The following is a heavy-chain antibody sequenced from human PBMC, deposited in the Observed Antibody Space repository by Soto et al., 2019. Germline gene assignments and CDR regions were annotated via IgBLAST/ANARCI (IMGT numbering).Heavy chain of an antibody. V-gene: IGHV3-23*01. CDR2: ISVIRDRP. D-gene: IGHD2-2*01. J-gene: IGHJ4*02. CDR1: GFTFSSSA. Sequence: PAGSLGLSCAASGFTFSSSAMSWVRHAPGKGLEWVSSISVIRDRPCYAASVQGRFTISRDNSRNTLHLQMNSLRAEDTAVYYCAKDGDSITRNKPLDYWGQGTLVTVSS. CDR3: AKDGDSITRNKPLDY.